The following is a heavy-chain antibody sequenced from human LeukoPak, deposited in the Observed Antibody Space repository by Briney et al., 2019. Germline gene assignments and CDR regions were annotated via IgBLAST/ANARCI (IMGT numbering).Heavy chain of an antibody. CDR2: ISGSGGST. J-gene: IGHJ4*02. Sequence: PGGSLRLSCAASGFTFSNYAMSWVRQAPGKGLEWVSAISGSGGSTYYADSVKGRFTISRDNSKNTLYLQMNSLRAEDTAVYYCAIGDIVVVPAAMPHFDYWGQGTLVTVSS. CDR3: AIGDIVVVPAAMPHFDY. V-gene: IGHV3-23*01. D-gene: IGHD2-2*01. CDR1: GFTFSNYA.